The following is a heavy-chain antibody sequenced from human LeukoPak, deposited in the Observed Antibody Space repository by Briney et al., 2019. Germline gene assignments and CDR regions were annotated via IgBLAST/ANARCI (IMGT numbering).Heavy chain of an antibody. CDR2: IYYSGST. Sequence: PSETLSLTCAVSGGSISSGDYYWSWIRQPPGKGLEWIGYIYYSGSTYYNPSLKSRVTISVDTSKNQFSLKLSSVTAADTAVYYCAREAPITIFGVVPSFDPWGQGTLVTVSS. D-gene: IGHD3-3*01. V-gene: IGHV4-30-4*08. J-gene: IGHJ5*02. CDR3: AREAPITIFGVVPSFDP. CDR1: GGSISSGDYY.